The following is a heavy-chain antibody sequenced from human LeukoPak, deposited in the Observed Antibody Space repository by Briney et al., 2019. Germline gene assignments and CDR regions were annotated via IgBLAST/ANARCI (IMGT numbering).Heavy chain of an antibody. CDR1: GYTFTGYY. Sequence: ASVKVSCTASGYTFTGYYMHWVRQAPGQGLEWMGWINPNSGGTNYAQKFQGRVTMTRDTSISTAYMELSRLRSDDTAVYYCARVAMPGGWFDPWGQGTLVTVSS. D-gene: IGHD2-2*01. V-gene: IGHV1-2*02. CDR2: INPNSGGT. CDR3: ARVAMPGGWFDP. J-gene: IGHJ5*02.